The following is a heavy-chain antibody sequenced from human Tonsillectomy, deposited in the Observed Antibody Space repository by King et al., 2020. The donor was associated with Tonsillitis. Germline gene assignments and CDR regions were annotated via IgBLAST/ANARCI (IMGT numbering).Heavy chain of an antibody. Sequence: VQLVESGGGLVQPGGSLRLSCAASGFTFSSYWMSWVRQAPGKGLEWVANIKEDGSQKNYVDSVKGRFTISRDNAKNSLYLQMNSLRAEDTAVYYCARDNTYYYVISGYYDAFDIWGQGTVVTVSS. CDR1: GFTFSSYW. CDR3: ARDNTYYYVISGYYDAFDI. D-gene: IGHD3-22*01. V-gene: IGHV3-7*01. J-gene: IGHJ3*02. CDR2: IKEDGSQK.